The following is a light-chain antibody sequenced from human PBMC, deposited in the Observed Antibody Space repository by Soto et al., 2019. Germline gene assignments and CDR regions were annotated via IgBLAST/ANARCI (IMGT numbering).Light chain of an antibody. CDR3: SSYTSSSTVGV. V-gene: IGLV2-14*01. CDR1: SSDVGTYNF. J-gene: IGLJ1*01. CDR2: EVS. Sequence: QSVLTQPASVSGSPGQSITISCTGTSSDVGTYNFVSWYQQHPGKAPKLMIYEVSSRPSGVSHRFSGSKSGNTASLTISGLQAEDEADYYCSSYTSSSTVGVFGTGTKLTVL.